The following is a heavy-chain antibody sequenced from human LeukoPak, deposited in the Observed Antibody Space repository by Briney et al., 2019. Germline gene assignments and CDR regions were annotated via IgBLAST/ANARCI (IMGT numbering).Heavy chain of an antibody. V-gene: IGHV3-23*01. CDR3: AKRIAAAGPYFDS. CDR2: ISASGGST. J-gene: IGHJ4*02. Sequence: GGSLRLSCAASGFTFSSYAMSWVRQAPGKGLEWVSAISASGGSTYYADSGKGRFTISRDNSKNTLSLQMDSLRAEDTAVYYCAKRIAAAGPYFDSWGQGTLVTVSS. CDR1: GFTFSSYA. D-gene: IGHD6-13*01.